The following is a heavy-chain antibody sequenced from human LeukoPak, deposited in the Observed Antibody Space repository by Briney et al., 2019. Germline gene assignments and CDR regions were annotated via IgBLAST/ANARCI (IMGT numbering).Heavy chain of an antibody. J-gene: IGHJ4*02. CDR2: IIPILGMA. D-gene: IGHD6-13*01. Sequence: SVKVSCKASGGTFSSYAISWVRQAPGQGLEWMGRIIPILGMANYAQKFQGRVTITADKSTSTAYMELSSLRSEDTAVYYCARDRRIGIADDYWGQGTLVTVSS. CDR1: GGTFSSYA. CDR3: ARDRRIGIADDY. V-gene: IGHV1-69*04.